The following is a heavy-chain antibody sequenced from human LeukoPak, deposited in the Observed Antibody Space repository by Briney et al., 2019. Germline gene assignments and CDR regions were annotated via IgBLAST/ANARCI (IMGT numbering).Heavy chain of an antibody. CDR1: GFAFSNYW. D-gene: IGHD6-13*01. Sequence: GGSLRLSCAASGFAFSNYWFHWVRQAPEKGLVWVARINTHGSSTNYADSVKGRFTISRDNAKNTLYLQMTSLSAEDTAVYYALAGYYYYYMDVWGKGTTVTVSS. J-gene: IGHJ6*03. V-gene: IGHV3-74*01. CDR2: INTHGSST. CDR3: LAGYYYYYMDV.